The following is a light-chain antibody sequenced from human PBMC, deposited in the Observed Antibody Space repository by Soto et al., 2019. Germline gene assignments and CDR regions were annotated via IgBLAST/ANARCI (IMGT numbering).Light chain of an antibody. Sequence: QSVLTQPPSVSGAPGQRVTIPCTGTSSNIGAGFDVHWYQHLPGTAPKLLIYGNNHRPSGVPDRFSGSKSGTSASLATTGLLAEDEADYYCCSYAGTYSSFVFGSGTKLTVL. V-gene: IGLV1-40*01. J-gene: IGLJ1*01. CDR1: SSNIGAGFD. CDR2: GNN. CDR3: CSYAGTYSSFV.